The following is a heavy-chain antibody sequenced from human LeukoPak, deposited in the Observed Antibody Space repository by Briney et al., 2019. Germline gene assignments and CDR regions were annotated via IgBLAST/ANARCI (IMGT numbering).Heavy chain of an antibody. Sequence: ASVKVSCKASGYTFTTYDINWLRQATGQGLEWMGWMNPNSANTGYEQKLQGRVTMTRNTSISTAYMELSSLRSEDTAVYYCAIRRDKGRGIDYWGQGTLVTVSS. D-gene: IGHD1-26*01. V-gene: IGHV1-8*01. CDR1: GYTFTTYD. J-gene: IGHJ4*02. CDR2: MNPNSANT. CDR3: AIRRDKGRGIDY.